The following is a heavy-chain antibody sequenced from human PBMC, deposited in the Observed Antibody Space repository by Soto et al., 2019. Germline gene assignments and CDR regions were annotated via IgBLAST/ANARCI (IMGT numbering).Heavy chain of an antibody. D-gene: IGHD2-21*02. Sequence: PSETLSLTCAVDGGSFSGYCLSWIRQPPGKGLEWIGEINHSGSTNYNPSLKSRVTISVDTSKNQFSLKLGSVTAADTAVYYCARAPQGDHFDYWGQGTLVTVSS. CDR1: GGSFSGYC. V-gene: IGHV4-34*01. CDR2: INHSGST. J-gene: IGHJ4*02. CDR3: ARAPQGDHFDY.